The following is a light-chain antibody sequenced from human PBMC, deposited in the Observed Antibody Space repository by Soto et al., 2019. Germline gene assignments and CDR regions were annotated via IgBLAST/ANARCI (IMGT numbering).Light chain of an antibody. CDR1: QSVSSNY. CDR2: GAS. V-gene: IGKV3-20*01. CDR3: QQYGSSPIT. J-gene: IGKJ4*01. Sequence: EIVLTQSPGTLSLSPGERVTLSCRASQSVSSNYSAWYQQKPGQAPRLLIYGASSRATGIPDTFRSSGSGTDFPLTSSRLEPEDFAVYCCQQYGSSPITFGGGTKVDIK.